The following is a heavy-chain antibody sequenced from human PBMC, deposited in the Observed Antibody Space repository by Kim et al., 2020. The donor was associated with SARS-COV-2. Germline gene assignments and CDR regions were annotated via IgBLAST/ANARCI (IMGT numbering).Heavy chain of an antibody. CDR1: GGSFSGYY. CDR3: ARARARSSSWFDY. D-gene: IGHD6-13*01. J-gene: IGHJ4*02. Sequence: SETLSLTCAVYGGSFSGYYWSWIRQPPGKGLEWIGEINHSGSTNYNPSLKSRVTISVDTSKNQFSLKLSSVTAADTAVYYCARARARSSSWFDYWGQGTLVTVSS. V-gene: IGHV4-34*01. CDR2: INHSGST.